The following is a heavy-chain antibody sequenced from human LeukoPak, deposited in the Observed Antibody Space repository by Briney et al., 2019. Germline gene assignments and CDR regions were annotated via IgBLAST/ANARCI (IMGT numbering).Heavy chain of an antibody. D-gene: IGHD3-3*01. CDR2: INPNSGGT. J-gene: IGHJ4*02. CDR3: VSERPRILDSPLQSTDY. CDR1: GYTLTVYS. V-gene: IGHV1-2*02. Sequence: ASVKVSCTASGYTLTVYSMDWVRQAPGQGLEWMGWINPNSGGTNYAQKFQGRVTMTRDTSISTAYMELSRLRSDDTAVCSCVSERPRILDSPLQSTDYWGQATLVTVSS.